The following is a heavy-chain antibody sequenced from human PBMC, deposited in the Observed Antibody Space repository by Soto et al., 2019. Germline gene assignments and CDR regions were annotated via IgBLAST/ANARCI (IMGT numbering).Heavy chain of an antibody. V-gene: IGHV1-18*01. CDR2: INAYNGNT. J-gene: IGHJ5*02. Sequence: QVQLVQSGAEVKKPGASVKVSCKASGYTFTSYGISWVRQAPGQGLEWMGWINAYNGNTNYAQKRQGRVTMTTDTSTRTADMKLRSLRSDDTAVYYCARVLPPFDPWGQGTLVTVSS. D-gene: IGHD3-10*01. CDR3: ARVLPPFDP. CDR1: GYTFTSYG.